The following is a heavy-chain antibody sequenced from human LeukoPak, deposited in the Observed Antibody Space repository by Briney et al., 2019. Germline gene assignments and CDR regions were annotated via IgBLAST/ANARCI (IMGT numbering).Heavy chain of an antibody. CDR1: GGSISSSSYY. Sequence: SETLSLTCTVSGGSISSSSYYWGWIRQPPGKGLEWIGYIYYSGSTNYNPSLKSRVTISVDTSKNQFSLKLSSVTAADTAVYYCARHAPLYDYGDANAFDIWGQGTMVTVSS. CDR3: ARHAPLYDYGDANAFDI. V-gene: IGHV4-61*05. J-gene: IGHJ3*02. CDR2: IYYSGST. D-gene: IGHD4-17*01.